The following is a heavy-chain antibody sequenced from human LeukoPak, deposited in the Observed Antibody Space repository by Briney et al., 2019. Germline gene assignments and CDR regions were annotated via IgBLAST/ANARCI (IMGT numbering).Heavy chain of an antibody. CDR2: IVGSSST. D-gene: IGHD6-13*01. J-gene: IGHJ4*02. V-gene: IGHV3-21*01. Sequence: GGSLRLSCAASGFAFSNFAMTWVRQAPGKGLEWVSSIVGSSSTYYADSLKGRFTISRDNAKNSLYLQMNSLRAEDTAVYYCARIGAGSSRDYWGQGTLVTVSS. CDR3: ARIGAGSSRDY. CDR1: GFAFSNFA.